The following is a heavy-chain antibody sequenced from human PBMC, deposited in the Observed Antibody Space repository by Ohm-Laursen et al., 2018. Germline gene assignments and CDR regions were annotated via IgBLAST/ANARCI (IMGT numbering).Heavy chain of an antibody. V-gene: IGHV3-74*01. D-gene: IGHD3-16*01. Sequence: GSLRLSCAASGFTFSSYWMQWVRQAPGKGLVWVSRINSDGSSTSYVDSVKGRFTISRDNAKNTLYLQMNSLRAEDTAVYYCARWGPSKSIDYWGQGTLVTVSS. CDR3: ARWGPSKSIDY. J-gene: IGHJ4*02. CDR1: GFTFSSYW. CDR2: INSDGSST.